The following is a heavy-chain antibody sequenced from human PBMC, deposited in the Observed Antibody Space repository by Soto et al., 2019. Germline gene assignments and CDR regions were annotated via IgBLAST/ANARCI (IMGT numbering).Heavy chain of an antibody. J-gene: IGHJ4*02. Sequence: PGGSLRLSCAASGFTFSSHAMSWVRQAPGKGLEWVSSTIDSGGTTDYAAPVKGRFTISRDGSKNTLYLQMNSLKTEDTAVYYCTTGWSLFDYWGQGTLVTVSS. D-gene: IGHD1-26*01. CDR3: TTGWSLFDY. V-gene: IGHV3-15*01. CDR2: TIDSGGTT. CDR1: GFTFSSHA.